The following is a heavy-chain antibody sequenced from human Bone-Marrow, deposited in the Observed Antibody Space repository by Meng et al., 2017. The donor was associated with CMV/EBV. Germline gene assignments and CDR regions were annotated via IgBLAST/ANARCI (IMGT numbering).Heavy chain of an antibody. V-gene: IGHV4-39*07. Sequence: SETLSLTCTVSGGSISSSSYYWGWIRQPPGKGLEWIGSIYYSGSTYYNPPLKSRVTISVDTSKNQFSLKLSSVTAADTAVYYCARADDYDSSGYHPDAFDIWGQGTMVTVSS. CDR2: IYYSGST. J-gene: IGHJ3*02. CDR1: GGSISSSSYY. D-gene: IGHD3-22*01. CDR3: ARADDYDSSGYHPDAFDI.